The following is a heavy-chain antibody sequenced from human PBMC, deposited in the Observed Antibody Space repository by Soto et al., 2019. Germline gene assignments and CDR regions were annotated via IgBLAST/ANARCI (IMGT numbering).Heavy chain of an antibody. CDR3: TRGVAARLNYYYMDV. Sequence: GGSLRLSCAASGFTFSGSSTHWVRQASGKGLEWVGRIRSKANSYATAYAASVKGRFTISRDDSKNTAYLQMNSLKTEDTAVYYCTRGVAARLNYYYMDVWGKGTTVTVSS. V-gene: IGHV3-73*01. CDR2: IRSKANSYAT. D-gene: IGHD6-6*01. J-gene: IGHJ6*03. CDR1: GFTFSGSS.